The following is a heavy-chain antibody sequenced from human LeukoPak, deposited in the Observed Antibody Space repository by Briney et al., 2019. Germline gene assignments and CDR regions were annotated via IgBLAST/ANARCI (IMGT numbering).Heavy chain of an antibody. D-gene: IGHD3-16*01. Sequence: SETLSLTCTVSGGSISSSSYYWGWIRQPPGKGREWIGSIYYSGSTYYNPSLKSRVTISVDTSKNQFSLKLSSVTAADTAVYYCARLGRGGFDDAFDIWGQGTMVTVSS. CDR2: IYYSGST. CDR3: ARLGRGGFDDAFDI. CDR1: GGSISSSSYY. J-gene: IGHJ3*02. V-gene: IGHV4-39*01.